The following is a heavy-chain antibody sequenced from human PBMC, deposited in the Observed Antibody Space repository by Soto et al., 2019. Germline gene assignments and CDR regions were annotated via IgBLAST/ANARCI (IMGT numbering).Heavy chain of an antibody. CDR1: GGTFSSDS. Sequence: QVQLVQSGAEGKKTGSSVKVSCKASGGTFSSDSFSWVRQAPGQGLEWMGGIIPMFDTPIYAQKFQDRVTITADESTSTAYMQLSSLRSGDTAVYYCARSGGLDRDFNYWGQGSLVTVSS. CDR3: ARSGGLDRDFNY. CDR2: IIPMFDTP. J-gene: IGHJ4*02. V-gene: IGHV1-69*12. D-gene: IGHD2-15*01.